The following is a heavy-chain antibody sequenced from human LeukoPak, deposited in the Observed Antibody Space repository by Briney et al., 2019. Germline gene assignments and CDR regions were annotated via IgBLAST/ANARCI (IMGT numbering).Heavy chain of an antibody. V-gene: IGHV3-53*01. CDR2: IYSGGST. J-gene: IGHJ5*02. Sequence: QAGGSLRLSCAASGFTVSNSHMSWVRQAPGKGLEWVSAIYSGGSTYYADSVRGRFTISRDNSKNTLYLQMNSLRAEDTAVYYCARSRDGYNGLFDPWGQGTLVTVSS. CDR1: GFTVSNSH. CDR3: ARSRDGYNGLFDP. D-gene: IGHD5-24*01.